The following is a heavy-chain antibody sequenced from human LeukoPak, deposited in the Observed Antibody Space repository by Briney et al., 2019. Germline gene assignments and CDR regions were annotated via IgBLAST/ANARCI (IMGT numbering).Heavy chain of an antibody. CDR1: GYTSTSYD. CDR3: ARTSLLITFGGVGLPNWFGP. J-gene: IGHJ5*02. V-gene: IGHV1-8*03. CDR2: MNPNSGNT. D-gene: IGHD3-16*01. Sequence: ASVKVSCKASGYTSTSYDINWVRQATGQGLEWMGWMNPNSGNTGYAQKFQGRVTITRNTSISTAYMELGSLRSEDTAVYYCARTSLLITFGGVGLPNWFGPWGQGTLVTVSS.